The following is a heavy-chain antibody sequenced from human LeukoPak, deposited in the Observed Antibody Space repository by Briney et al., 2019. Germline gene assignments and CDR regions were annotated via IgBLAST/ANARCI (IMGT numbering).Heavy chain of an antibody. Sequence: GSLRLSCAASGFTFSSYAMHWVRQAPGKGLEWVAVISYDGSNKYYADSVKGRFTISRDNSKNTLYLQMNSLRAEDTAVYYCARDHNFLDTAMDYWGQGTLVTVSS. CDR1: GFTFSSYA. CDR3: ARDHNFLDTAMDY. CDR2: ISYDGSNK. D-gene: IGHD5-18*01. V-gene: IGHV3-30*01. J-gene: IGHJ4*02.